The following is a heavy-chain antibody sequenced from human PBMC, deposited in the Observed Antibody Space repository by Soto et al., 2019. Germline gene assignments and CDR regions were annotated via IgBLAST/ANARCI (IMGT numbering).Heavy chain of an antibody. D-gene: IGHD4-4*01. CDR2: IIPILGIA. J-gene: IGHJ6*03. Sequence: QVQLVQSGAEVKKPGSSVKVSCKASGGTFSSYTISWVRQAPGQGLEWMGRIIPILGIANYAQKFQGRVTITADKSTSTAYMELSSLRSEDTAVYYCVRFGTVTTIEDYYYMDVWGKGTTVTVSS. V-gene: IGHV1-69*02. CDR1: GGTFSSYT. CDR3: VRFGTVTTIEDYYYMDV.